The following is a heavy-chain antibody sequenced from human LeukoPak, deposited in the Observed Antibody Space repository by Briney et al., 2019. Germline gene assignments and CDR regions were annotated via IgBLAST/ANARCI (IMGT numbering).Heavy chain of an antibody. V-gene: IGHV4-59*01. CDR3: ARDQGVGERWLQF. CDR2: IYYSGST. D-gene: IGHD5-24*01. CDR1: GGSISSYY. J-gene: IGHJ4*02. Sequence: SETLSLTCTVSGGSISSYYWSWIRQPPGKGLEWIGYIYYSGSTNYNPSLKSRVTISVDTSKNQFSLKLSSVTAADTAVYYCARDQGVGERWLQFWGQGTLITVSS.